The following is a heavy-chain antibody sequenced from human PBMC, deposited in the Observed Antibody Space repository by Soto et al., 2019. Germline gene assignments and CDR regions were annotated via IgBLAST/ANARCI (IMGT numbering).Heavy chain of an antibody. J-gene: IGHJ4*02. D-gene: IGHD2-15*01. Sequence: QVQLQESGPGLVKPSETLSLTCTVSGGSISSYYWSWIRQPPGKGLEWIGYIYYSGSTNYNPSLKSRVTISVDTSKNQFSLKLSSVTAADTAVYYCARRQGYCSGGSCSYYFDYWGQGTLVTVSS. V-gene: IGHV4-59*08. CDR1: GGSISSYY. CDR3: ARRQGYCSGGSCSYYFDY. CDR2: IYYSGST.